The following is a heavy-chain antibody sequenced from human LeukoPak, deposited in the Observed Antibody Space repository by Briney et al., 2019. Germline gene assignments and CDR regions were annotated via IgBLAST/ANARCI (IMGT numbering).Heavy chain of an antibody. D-gene: IGHD2-15*01. V-gene: IGHV3-66*01. J-gene: IGHJ6*02. Sequence: PGGSLRLSCAASGFTVSSNYMSWVRQAPGKGLEWVSVIYSGGSTYYADSVKGRFTISRDNSKNTLYLQMNSLRAEDTAVYYCARDSPPDCSGGSCYFNYYYYGMDVWGQGTTVTVSS. CDR3: ARDSPPDCSGGSCYFNYYYYGMDV. CDR1: GFTVSSNY. CDR2: IYSGGST.